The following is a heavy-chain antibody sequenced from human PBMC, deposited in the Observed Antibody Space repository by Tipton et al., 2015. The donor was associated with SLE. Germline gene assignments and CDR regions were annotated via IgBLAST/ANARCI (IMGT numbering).Heavy chain of an antibody. CDR2: IYYSGST. D-gene: IGHD3-3*01. Sequence: TLSLTCTVSGGSISSGGYYWSWIRQHPGKGLEWIGYIYYSGSTYYNPSLKSRVTISVDTSKNQFSLKLSSVTAADTAVYYCARNTRITIFGVVRNGFDYWGQGTLVTVSS. CDR1: GGSISSGGYY. V-gene: IGHV4-31*03. J-gene: IGHJ4*02. CDR3: ARNTRITIFGVVRNGFDY.